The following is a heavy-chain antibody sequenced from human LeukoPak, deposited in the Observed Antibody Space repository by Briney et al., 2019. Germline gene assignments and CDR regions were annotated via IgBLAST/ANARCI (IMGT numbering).Heavy chain of an antibody. D-gene: IGHD6-19*01. Sequence: QPGGSLRLSCVASGFTFSNYNMNWVRQAPGKGLEWVSYISSTSSTIYYADSVKGRFTISRDNAKNSLSLQMNSLRDEDTAVYYRATWIVDGSLFDFWGQGTLVTVSS. CDR1: GFTFSNYN. V-gene: IGHV3-48*02. CDR2: ISSTSSTI. CDR3: ATWIVDGSLFDF. J-gene: IGHJ4*02.